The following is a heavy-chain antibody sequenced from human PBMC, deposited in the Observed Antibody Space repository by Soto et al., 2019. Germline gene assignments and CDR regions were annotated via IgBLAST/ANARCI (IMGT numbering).Heavy chain of an antibody. CDR3: ARSQDSSGYWNSCFDP. V-gene: IGHV1-69*01. D-gene: IGHD3-22*01. Sequence: QVQLVQSGAEVKKPGSSVKVSCKASGGTFSNYVVNWVRQAPGQGLEWVGGIIPIFGTANYPQKFKGRVTITADESTSTAYMELSSLRSEDTAVYYCARSQDSSGYWNSCFDPWGQGTLVTVSS. CDR1: GGTFSNYV. J-gene: IGHJ5*02. CDR2: IIPIFGTA.